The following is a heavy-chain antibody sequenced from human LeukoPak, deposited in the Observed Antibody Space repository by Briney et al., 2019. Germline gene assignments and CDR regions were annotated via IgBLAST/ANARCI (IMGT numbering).Heavy chain of an antibody. V-gene: IGHV4-59*08. CDR1: GGSISTYY. CDR3: ARQELSYGSGSHFDY. Sequence: SETLSLTCTVSGGSISTYYWTWIRQPPGKGLEWIGSISYSGSTNNSPSLEGRVTMSVDTSKNQFSLKLRAVTAADTAVYFCARQELSYGSGSHFDYWGQGILVTVSS. D-gene: IGHD3-10*01. CDR2: ISYSGST. J-gene: IGHJ4*02.